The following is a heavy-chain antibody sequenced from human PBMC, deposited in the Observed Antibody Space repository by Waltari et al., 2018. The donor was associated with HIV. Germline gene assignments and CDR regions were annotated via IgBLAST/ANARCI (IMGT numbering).Heavy chain of an antibody. CDR3: ARDHYYGSSGYYSDY. CDR2: ISGSNGDT. D-gene: IGHD3-22*01. CDR1: GYNFTNYG. J-gene: IGHJ4*02. Sequence: QVHLVQSGAELRKPGASVTVSCKASGYNFTNYGITWVRQAPGQVLEWMGWISGSNGDTKYAQKVRGRVTMTTDTSTSTAYLEMGSLRCDDTAVYYCARDHYYGSSGYYSDYGGQGTLVTVSS. V-gene: IGHV1-18*01.